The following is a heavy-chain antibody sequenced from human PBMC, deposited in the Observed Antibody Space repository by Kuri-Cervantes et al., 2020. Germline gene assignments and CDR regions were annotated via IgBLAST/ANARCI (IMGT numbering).Heavy chain of an antibody. D-gene: IGHD2-2*01. V-gene: IGHV4-34*01. CDR1: GFTLGDYA. Sequence: ESLKISCTASGFTLGDYAMSWIRQPPGKGLEWIGEINHSGSTNYNPSLKSRVTISEDTSKNQFSLKLSSVTAADTAVYYCARDGCSSTSCYYFSAFDIWGQGTMVTVSS. CDR2: INHSGST. J-gene: IGHJ3*02. CDR3: ARDGCSSTSCYYFSAFDI.